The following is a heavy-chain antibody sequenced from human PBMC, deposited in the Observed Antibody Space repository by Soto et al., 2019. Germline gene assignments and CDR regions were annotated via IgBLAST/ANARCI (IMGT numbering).Heavy chain of an antibody. CDR1: GYTFTGYY. V-gene: IGHV1-2*02. J-gene: IGHJ6*02. D-gene: IGHD2-8*01. CDR2: INPNSGGT. Sequence: ASVQGSCMTSGYTFTGYYMHWVRQAPGQGLEWMGWINPNSGGTNYAQKFQGRVTMTRDTSISTAYMELSRLRSDDTAVYYCARFIVLTVYEYYYGMDVWGQGTTVTVSS. CDR3: ARFIVLTVYEYYYGMDV.